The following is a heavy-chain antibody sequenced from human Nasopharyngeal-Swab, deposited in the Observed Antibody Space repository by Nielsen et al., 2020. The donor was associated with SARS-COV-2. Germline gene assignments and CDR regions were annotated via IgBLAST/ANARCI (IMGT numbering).Heavy chain of an antibody. CDR3: AATRYSYGPFFDY. CDR2: IYHTGTT. Sequence: SETLSLTCTVPGASINTYYWSWIRQSPGKGLEWLGHIYHTGTTNYNPSLKSRIIISVDTSKNQFSFSLNLSSVTAADTALYYCAATRYSYGPFFDYWAQGTQVTVSS. D-gene: IGHD5-18*01. J-gene: IGHJ4*02. CDR1: GASINTYY. V-gene: IGHV4-59*03.